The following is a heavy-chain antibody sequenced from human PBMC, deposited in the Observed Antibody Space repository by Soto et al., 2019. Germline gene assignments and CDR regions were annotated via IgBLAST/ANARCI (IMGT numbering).Heavy chain of an antibody. CDR2: IAFDGSQE. CDR3: ATKVRVTNYLYYGMDV. J-gene: IGHJ6*02. V-gene: IGHV3-30*03. D-gene: IGHD2-21*02. CDR1: GFSFNTSG. Sequence: QVQLVESGGGVVQPGRALRLSCAASGFSFNTSGMHWVRQAPGKGLELVAVIAFDGSQEFYGDSVRGRFTISRDHSKNTLLLKMKCLTPEDTAVYYCATKVRVTNYLYYGMDVWGQGTTVTVSS.